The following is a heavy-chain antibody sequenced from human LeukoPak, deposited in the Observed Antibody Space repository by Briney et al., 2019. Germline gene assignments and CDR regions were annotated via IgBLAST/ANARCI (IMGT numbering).Heavy chain of an antibody. D-gene: IGHD3-10*01. V-gene: IGHV1-24*01. CDR1: GYTLTELS. CDR3: ATAYYYGSGSYSALDP. Sequence: ASVKVSCKVSGYTLTELSMHWVRQAPGKGLEWMGGFDPEDGETIYAQKFQGRVTMTEDTSTDTAYMELSSLRSEDTAVYYCATAYYYGSGSYSALDPWGQGTLVTVSS. J-gene: IGHJ5*02. CDR2: FDPEDGET.